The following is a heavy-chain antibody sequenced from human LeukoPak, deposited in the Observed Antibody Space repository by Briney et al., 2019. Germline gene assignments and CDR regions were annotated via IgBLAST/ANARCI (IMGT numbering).Heavy chain of an antibody. Sequence: GASVKVSCKASGYTFTHYALHWVRQAPGQGLEWMGWINVGNGNTKYSEKFQGRITINSDASASTAYMELRSLRSEDTAVYYCARMFAAAGGKNWFGRWGQGTLVTVSP. CDR1: GYTFTHYA. CDR3: ARMFAAAGGKNWFGR. CDR2: INVGNGNT. J-gene: IGHJ5*02. V-gene: IGHV1-3*01. D-gene: IGHD6-25*01.